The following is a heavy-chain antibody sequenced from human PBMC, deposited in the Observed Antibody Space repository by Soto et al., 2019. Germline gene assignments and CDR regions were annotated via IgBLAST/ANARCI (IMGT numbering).Heavy chain of an antibody. Sequence: SETLSLTCTVSGDSITSYNWNWLRQPPGKALEWIGYVYSSGSTNYNPSLKSRVTISVDTSRNQFSLKVNSVTAADTAVYYCAKVGPYDSGSYMFRYNWFGPWGPGTLVTVSS. V-gene: IGHV4-59*01. CDR2: VYSSGST. D-gene: IGHD3-10*01. CDR1: GDSITSYN. CDR3: AKVGPYDSGSYMFRYNWFGP. J-gene: IGHJ5*02.